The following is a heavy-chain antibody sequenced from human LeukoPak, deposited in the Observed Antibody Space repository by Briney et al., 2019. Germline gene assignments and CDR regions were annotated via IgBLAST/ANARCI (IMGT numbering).Heavy chain of an antibody. Sequence: GRSLRLSCAASGFTFSSYGMHWVRQAPGKGLEWVAVISYDGSNKYYADSVKGRFTISRDNSKNTLYLQMNSLRAEDTAVYYCAKDRGLYYDIPTYAFDIWGQGTMVTVSS. CDR2: ISYDGSNK. CDR3: AKDRGLYYDIPTYAFDI. V-gene: IGHV3-30*18. D-gene: IGHD3-9*01. CDR1: GFTFSSYG. J-gene: IGHJ3*02.